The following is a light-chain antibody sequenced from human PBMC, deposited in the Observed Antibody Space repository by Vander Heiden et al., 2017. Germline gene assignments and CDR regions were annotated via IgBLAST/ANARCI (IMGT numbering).Light chain of an antibody. CDR3: QQCYSTPYT. J-gene: IGKJ3*01. Sequence: DIQMTQSPSSLSASVGDRVTITCRASQSISSYLNWYQQKPGKAPKLLIYAASSLQSGVPSRFSGSGSGTDFTLTISSLQPEDFATYYCQQCYSTPYTFGHGTNVDIK. CDR1: QSISSY. V-gene: IGKV1-39*01. CDR2: AAS.